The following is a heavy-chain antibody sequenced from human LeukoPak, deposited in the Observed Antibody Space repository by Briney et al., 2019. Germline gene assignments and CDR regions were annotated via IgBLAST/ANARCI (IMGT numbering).Heavy chain of an antibody. CDR3: AKGRLRIAVAGDSDY. D-gene: IGHD6-19*01. CDR1: GFTFSSYA. J-gene: IGHJ4*02. Sequence: GGSLRLSCAASGFTFSSYATNWVRQAPGKGLEWVSAISGSGGSTYYADSVKGRFTISRDNSKNTLYLQMNSLRAEDTAVYYCAKGRLRIAVAGDSDYWGQGTLVTVSS. V-gene: IGHV3-23*01. CDR2: ISGSGGST.